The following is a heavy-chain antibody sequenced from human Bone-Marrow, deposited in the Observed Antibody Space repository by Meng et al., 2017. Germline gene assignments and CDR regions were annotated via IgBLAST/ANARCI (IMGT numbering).Heavy chain of an antibody. CDR1: GFTFSSYS. J-gene: IGHJ6*02. CDR2: ISSSSSYI. CDR3: ARGIPGIAAAGPEYYYYYGMDV. V-gene: IGHV3-21*01. Sequence: GESLKISCAASGFTFSSYSMNWVRQAPGKGLEWVSSISSSSSYIYYADSVKGRFTISRDNSKNTLYLQMNSRRAEDTAVYYCARGIPGIAAAGPEYYYYYGMDVWGQGTTVTVSS. D-gene: IGHD6-13*01.